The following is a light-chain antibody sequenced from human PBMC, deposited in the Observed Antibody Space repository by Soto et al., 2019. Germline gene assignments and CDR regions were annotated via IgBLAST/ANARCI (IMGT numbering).Light chain of an antibody. CDR2: GAS. V-gene: IGKV3-20*01. CDR3: QQYGSSGT. J-gene: IGKJ1*01. Sequence: DIGLTQSPGALSLSPGERATLSCRASQSVSNNYLAWYQQKPGQAPRLLIYGASNRATGIPDRFSGSGSGTVFTLTISRLEPEDFAVYYCQQYGSSGTLGQGTKVDIK. CDR1: QSVSNNY.